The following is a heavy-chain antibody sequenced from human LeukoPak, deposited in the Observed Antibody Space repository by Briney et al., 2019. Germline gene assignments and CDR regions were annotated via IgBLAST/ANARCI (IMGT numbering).Heavy chain of an antibody. J-gene: IGHJ4*02. V-gene: IGHV3-30*02. D-gene: IGHD3-9*01. CDR3: AKDRDVRYFDWLPQWTQPDRDY. CDR1: GFTFSSYG. Sequence: GGSLRLSCAASGFTFSSYGMHWVRQAPGKGLEWVAFIRYDGSNKDYADAVKGRFTISRDNSKNTLYLQMNSPRAEDTAVYYCAKDRDVRYFDWLPQWTQPDRDYWGQGTLVTVSS. CDR2: IRYDGSNK.